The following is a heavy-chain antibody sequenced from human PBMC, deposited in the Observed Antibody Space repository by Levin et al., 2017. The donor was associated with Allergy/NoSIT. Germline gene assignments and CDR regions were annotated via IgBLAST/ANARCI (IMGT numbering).Heavy chain of an antibody. D-gene: IGHD2-2*01. J-gene: IGHJ5*02. CDR2: IYPSDSNT. CDR1: GYSFTSYW. V-gene: IGHV5-51*01. Sequence: GESLKISCKGSGYSFTSYWIGWVRQMPGKGLEWMGIIYPSDSNTKYSPSFQGQVTISADKSISTAYLQWSSLKASDTAMYYCARGPCSSTSGYSFDPWGQGTLVTVSS. CDR3: ARGPCSSTSGYSFDP.